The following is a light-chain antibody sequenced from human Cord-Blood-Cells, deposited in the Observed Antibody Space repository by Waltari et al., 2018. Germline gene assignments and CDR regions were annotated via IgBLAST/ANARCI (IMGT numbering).Light chain of an antibody. J-gene: IGLJ2*01. CDR2: QNS. CDR1: KLGDKY. CDR3: QAWDSSNVV. Sequence: SYELTQPPSVSVSPGQTASITCSGDKLGDKYACWYQQKPGQSPVLVIYQNSKRPYGIPGRFAGSNSGSTATLTISGTQAMDEADYYCQAWDSSNVVFGGGTKLTVL. V-gene: IGLV3-1*01.